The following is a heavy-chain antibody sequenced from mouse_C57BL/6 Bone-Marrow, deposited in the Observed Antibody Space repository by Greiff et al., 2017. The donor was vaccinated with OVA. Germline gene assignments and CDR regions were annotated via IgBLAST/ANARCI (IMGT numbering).Heavy chain of an antibody. J-gene: IGHJ3*01. CDR3: ARGSSYPAWFAY. CDR2: IDPSDSYT. D-gene: IGHD1-1*01. CDR1: GYTFTSYW. Sequence: VQLQQPGAELVKPGASVKLSCKASGYTFTSYWMQWVKQRPGQGLEWIGEIDPSDSYTNYNQKFKGKATLTVDTSSSTAYMQLSSLTSEDSAVYYCARGSSYPAWFAYWGQGTLVTVSA. V-gene: IGHV1-50*01.